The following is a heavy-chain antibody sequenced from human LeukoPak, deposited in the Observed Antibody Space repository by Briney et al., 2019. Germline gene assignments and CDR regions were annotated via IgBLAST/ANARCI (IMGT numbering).Heavy chain of an antibody. J-gene: IGHJ6*02. V-gene: IGHV3-13*01. CDR2: IGTAGDT. D-gene: IGHD2-2*01. CDR1: GFTFSSYD. CDR3: ARGGPLGYCSSTSCSGDYYGMDV. Sequence: GGSLRLSCAASGFTFSSYDMHWVRQATGKGLEWVSAIGTAGDTYYPGSVKGRFTISRENAKNSLYLQMNSLRAGDTAVYYCARGGPLGYCSSTSCSGDYYGMDVWGQGTTVTVSS.